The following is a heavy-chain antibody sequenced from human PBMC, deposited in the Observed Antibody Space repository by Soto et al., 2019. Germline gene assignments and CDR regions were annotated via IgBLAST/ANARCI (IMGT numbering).Heavy chain of an antibody. CDR1: GFTFSNAW. CDR3: TTDASMTTLGGMDV. Sequence: GGSLRLSCAASGFTFSNAWMNWVRQAPGKGLEWVGRIKSKTDGGRTDYAPPVKGSFTIARDDSKNTLYLQMNSLKTEDTAVYYCTTDASMTTLGGMDVWGQGTTVTVSS. V-gene: IGHV3-15*07. D-gene: IGHD3-22*01. J-gene: IGHJ6*02. CDR2: IKSKTDGGRT.